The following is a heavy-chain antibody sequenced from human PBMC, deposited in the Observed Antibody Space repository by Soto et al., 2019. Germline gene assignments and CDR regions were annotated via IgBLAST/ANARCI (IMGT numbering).Heavy chain of an antibody. D-gene: IGHD1-20*01. CDR3: ARITGRHLDY. CDR2: IDYSGTA. J-gene: IGHJ4*02. Sequence: PSETLSLTCTVSSGSISVTNVFWGWVRQPPGKGLEWIGNIDYSGTAYFSPSLATRVTFHVDTSKNQFSLSLYSVTAADTPVYYCARITGRHLDYWGQGILVTVSS. CDR1: SGSISVTNVF. V-gene: IGHV4-39*01.